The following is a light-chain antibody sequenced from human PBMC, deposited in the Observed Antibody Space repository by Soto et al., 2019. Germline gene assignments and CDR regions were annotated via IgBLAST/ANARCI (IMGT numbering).Light chain of an antibody. J-gene: IGKJ4*01. CDR3: QQTRRYPST. CDR2: AAS. V-gene: IGKV1-8*01. Sequence: AIRMTQSPSSFSASTGDRVTITCRASQGISSYLAWYQQKPGKAPNLLMYAASTLQSGVPSRFSGSGSGTDFTLTISSLQAEDFATYYCQQTRRYPSTFGGGTKVDIK. CDR1: QGISSY.